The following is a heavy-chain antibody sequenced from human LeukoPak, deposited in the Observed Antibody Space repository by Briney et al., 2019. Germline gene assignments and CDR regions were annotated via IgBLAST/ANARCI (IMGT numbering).Heavy chain of an antibody. CDR1: GGSISSYY. CDR2: IYTSGST. Sequence: SETLSLTCTVSGGSISSYYWSWIRQPAGKGLEWIGRIYTSGSTNYNPSLKSRVTMSVDTSKNQFSLKLSSVTAADTAVYYCARGGLGYCSSTSCQTYNWFDPWGQGTLVTVSS. CDR3: ARGGLGYCSSTSCQTYNWFDP. J-gene: IGHJ5*02. D-gene: IGHD2-2*01. V-gene: IGHV4-4*07.